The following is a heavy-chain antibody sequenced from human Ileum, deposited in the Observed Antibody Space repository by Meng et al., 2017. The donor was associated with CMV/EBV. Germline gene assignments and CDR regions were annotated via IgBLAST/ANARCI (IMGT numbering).Heavy chain of an antibody. CDR1: GGSFSGYY. V-gene: IGHV4-34*01. J-gene: IGHJ4*02. CDR3: ARGGLFWSGYPYTFDY. Sequence: YGGSFSGYYWSWIRQPPWKGLEWIGEINHSGSTNYHPSLKSRVTISVDTSKNQFSLKLSSVTAADTAVYYCARGGLFWSGYPYTFDYWGQGTLVTVSS. CDR2: INHSGST. D-gene: IGHD3-3*01.